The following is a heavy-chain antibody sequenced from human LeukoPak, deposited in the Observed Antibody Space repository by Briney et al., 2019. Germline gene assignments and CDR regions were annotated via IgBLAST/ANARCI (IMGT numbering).Heavy chain of an antibody. CDR2: ISGYSGNT. Sequence: GASVKVSCKTSGYSFITYSINWVRQAPGQGLEWMGWISGYSGNTNYAQKLQGRVTMTIDTSTGTAYMEVRSLRSDDTAVYYCARGHSSGRDYYFDYWGQGTLVTVSS. CDR1: GYSFITYS. V-gene: IGHV1-18*01. CDR3: ARGHSSGRDYYFDY. J-gene: IGHJ4*02. D-gene: IGHD6-19*01.